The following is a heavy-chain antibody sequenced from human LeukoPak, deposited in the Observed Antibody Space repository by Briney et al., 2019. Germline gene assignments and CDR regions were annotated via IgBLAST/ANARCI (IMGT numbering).Heavy chain of an antibody. CDR1: GGSISSYY. D-gene: IGHD3-22*01. CDR3: ARGVTMIVVGHQARFDY. Sequence: SETLSLTCTVSGGSISSYYWSWIRQPAGKGLEWIGRIYTSGSTNYNPSLKSRVTMSVDTSKNQFSLKLSSVTAADTAVYYCARGVTMIVVGHQARFDYWGQGTLVTVSS. J-gene: IGHJ4*02. V-gene: IGHV4-4*07. CDR2: IYTSGST.